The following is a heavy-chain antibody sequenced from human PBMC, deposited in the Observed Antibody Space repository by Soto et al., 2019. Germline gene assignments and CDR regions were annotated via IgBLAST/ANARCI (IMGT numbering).Heavy chain of an antibody. D-gene: IGHD3-3*01. J-gene: IGHJ5*02. CDR2: ISRIFGTA. Sequence: QVQLVQSGAEVKKPGSSVKVSCKASGGTFSSYAISWVRQAPGQGLEWMGGISRIFGTANYAQKFQGRVTITADESTSTAYMELSSLRSEDTAVYYCARDRGDFWSGYVGFDPWGQGTLVTVSS. V-gene: IGHV1-69*12. CDR1: GGTFSSYA. CDR3: ARDRGDFWSGYVGFDP.